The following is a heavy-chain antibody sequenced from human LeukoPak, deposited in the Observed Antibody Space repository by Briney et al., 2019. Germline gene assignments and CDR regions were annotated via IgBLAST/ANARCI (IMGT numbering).Heavy chain of an antibody. J-gene: IGHJ3*02. V-gene: IGHV3-23*01. D-gene: IGHD6-19*01. CDR2: ISGSGVGT. CDR1: GFTFRNSA. Sequence: GGSLRLSCAASGFTFRNSAMSWVRQAPGKGLEWVSTISGSGVGTYYADSVKGRFTISRDNFKNTLYLQMNSLRAEDTAVYYCARGAGYSSGWYFAFDIWGQGTMVTVSS. CDR3: ARGAGYSSGWYFAFDI.